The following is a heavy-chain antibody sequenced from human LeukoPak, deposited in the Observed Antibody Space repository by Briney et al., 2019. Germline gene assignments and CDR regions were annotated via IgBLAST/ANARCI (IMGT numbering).Heavy chain of an antibody. CDR2: IYYSGST. J-gene: IGHJ3*01. Sequence: ASETLSLTCTVSGGSISSYYWTWIRQPPGKGLEWIGDIYYSGSTKYNPSLKSRVTISVDTSKNQFSLKLTSVTAADTAVYYCARDVGPFDVWGQGTMVTVSS. D-gene: IGHD3-16*01. CDR1: GGSISSYY. V-gene: IGHV4-59*12. CDR3: ARDVGPFDV.